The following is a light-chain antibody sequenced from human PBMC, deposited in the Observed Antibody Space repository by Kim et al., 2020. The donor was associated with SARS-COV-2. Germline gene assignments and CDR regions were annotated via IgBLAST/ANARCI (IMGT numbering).Light chain of an antibody. CDR2: DVS. J-gene: IGKJ1*01. Sequence: DVVMTQSPLSLPVTLGQPASISCRSSQSLVYSNGNTYLNWFHQRPGQSPRRLIYDVSKRDSGVPDRFIGSGSGTDFTLNISRVEAEDVGVYYCMQATRWPWTFGQGTKVDIK. CDR1: QSLVYSNGNTY. CDR3: MQATRWPWT. V-gene: IGKV2-30*01.